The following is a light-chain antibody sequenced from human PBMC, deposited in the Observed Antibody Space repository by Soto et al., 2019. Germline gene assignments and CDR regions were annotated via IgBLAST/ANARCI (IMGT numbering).Light chain of an antibody. J-gene: IGLJ3*02. Sequence: QSALTQPASVSGSPGQSITISCTGTSSDVGSYNYVSWFQRHPGKAPKLMIYEVSKRPSGVPDRFSGSKSGNTASLTVSGLQAEDEADYYCNSYAGSNNWVFGGGTKLTVL. CDR1: SSDVGSYNY. V-gene: IGLV2-8*01. CDR2: EVS. CDR3: NSYAGSNNWV.